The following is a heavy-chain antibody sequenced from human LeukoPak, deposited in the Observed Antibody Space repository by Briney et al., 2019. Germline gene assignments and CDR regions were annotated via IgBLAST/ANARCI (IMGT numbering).Heavy chain of an antibody. CDR3: ARDPEWAAAGTGYYYYGMDV. D-gene: IGHD6-13*01. V-gene: IGHV3-30-3*01. J-gene: IGHJ6*02. Sequence: PGGSLRLSCAASGFIFSSYAMHWVREAPGKGLEWVAVISYDGSNKYYADSVKGRFTISRDNSKNTLYLQMNSLRAEDTAVYYCARDPEWAAAGTGYYYYGMDVWGQGTTVTVSS. CDR2: ISYDGSNK. CDR1: GFIFSSYA.